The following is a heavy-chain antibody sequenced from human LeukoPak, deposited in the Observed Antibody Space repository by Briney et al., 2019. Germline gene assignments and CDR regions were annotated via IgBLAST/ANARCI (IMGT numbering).Heavy chain of an antibody. CDR2: IFHSGGT. CDR3: ARVLSGSNFDY. D-gene: IGHD3-22*01. CDR1: GGSINSNNW. J-gene: IGHJ4*02. V-gene: IGHV4-4*02. Sequence: SETLSLTCAVSGGSINSNNWWSWVRQPPEKGLEWIGEIFHSGGTNYNPSLKSRVTISVDKPKNQFSLKLSSVTAADTAVYYCARVLSGSNFDYWGQGTLVTVSS.